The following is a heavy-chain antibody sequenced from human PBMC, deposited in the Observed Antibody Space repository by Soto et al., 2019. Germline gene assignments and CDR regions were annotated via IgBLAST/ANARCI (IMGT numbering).Heavy chain of an antibody. CDR3: AASTFQSGVSGYFHLGH. J-gene: IGHJ4*02. CDR1: VETFSNHA. Sequence: GASLKLACKSAVETFSNHAISWVRHDPGQGLEWMGGIIPLFDSASYAQRSHDRVTITADKFTNTVYMELRSLTSEDTAVYYCAASTFQSGVSGYFHLGHWGQGTLVTVYS. V-gene: IGHV1-69*06. D-gene: IGHD3-3*01. CDR2: IIPLFDSA.